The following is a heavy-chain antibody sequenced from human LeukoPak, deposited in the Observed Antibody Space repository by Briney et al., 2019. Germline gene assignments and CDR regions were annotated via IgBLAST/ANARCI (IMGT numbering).Heavy chain of an antibody. CDR2: INDSGRT. V-gene: IGHV4-34*01. Sequence: SETLSLTCAVYGGSFSNYYWSWIRQPPGKGLEGIGEINDSGRTNYNPSLMSRVTVSVDTSKNQFSLRLTSVTATDTAVYYCARRWNYGRNYYIDVWGNGATVSVSS. CDR3: ARRWNYGRNYYIDV. J-gene: IGHJ6*03. D-gene: IGHD1-7*01. CDR1: GGSFSNYY.